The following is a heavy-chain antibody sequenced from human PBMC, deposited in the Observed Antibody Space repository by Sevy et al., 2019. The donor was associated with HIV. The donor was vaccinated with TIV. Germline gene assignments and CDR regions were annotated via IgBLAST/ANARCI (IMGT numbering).Heavy chain of an antibody. V-gene: IGHV3-21*01. CDR2: ISGISNYI. J-gene: IGHJ3*02. CDR3: ARRGPSVVHDAFDI. Sequence: GGSLRLSCAASGFTFSSYSMNWVRQAPGKGLEWVSFISGISNYIYYADSVQGRFTISRDNAKNSLYLQMNSLRAEDTAVYYCARRGPSVVHDAFDIWGQGTMVTVSS. CDR1: GFTFSSYS. D-gene: IGHD2-21*01.